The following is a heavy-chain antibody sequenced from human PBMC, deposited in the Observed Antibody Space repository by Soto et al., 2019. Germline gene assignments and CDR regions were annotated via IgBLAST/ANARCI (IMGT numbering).Heavy chain of an antibody. D-gene: IGHD3-22*01. CDR2: ISYDGDKQ. J-gene: IGHJ2*01. CDR1: RFSFSDCA. Sequence: QEQLVESGGGVVQPGRSLRLSCAASRFSFSDCAMHWVRQAPGKGLEWVAVISYDGDKQYYTDSVKGRFTISRDNSKNTLYLQMKSLNIEDTALYYGSRGPRSSGYYSDLDWYFDLWGRGTLVTVSS. V-gene: IGHV3-30-3*01. CDR3: SRGPRSSGYYSDLDWYFDL.